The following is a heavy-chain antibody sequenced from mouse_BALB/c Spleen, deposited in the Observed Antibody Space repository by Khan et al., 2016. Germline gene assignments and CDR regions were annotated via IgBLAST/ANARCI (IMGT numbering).Heavy chain of an antibody. CDR2: INPYSSTI. Sequence: EVELVESGGGLVQPGGSLKLSCAASGFDFSRYWMSWVRQAPGKGLEWIGEINPYSSTINYTPSLKDKFIISRDNAKNTLYLQMSKVRSEDTALYYCAGYNYGSSPHWYFDVWGAGTTVTVSS. V-gene: IGHV4-1*02. CDR3: AGYNYGSSPHWYFDV. D-gene: IGHD1-1*01. CDR1: GFDFSRYW. J-gene: IGHJ1*01.